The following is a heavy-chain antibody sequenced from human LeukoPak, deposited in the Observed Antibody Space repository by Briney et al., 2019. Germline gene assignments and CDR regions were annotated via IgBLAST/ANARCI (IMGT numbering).Heavy chain of an antibody. J-gene: IGHJ4*02. D-gene: IGHD3-10*01. CDR3: ARFSRAYYYGSGSYYTDGDGGTN. CDR1: GGSISSGGYY. Sequence: SETLSLTCTVSGGSISSGGYYWSWIRQPPGKGLEWIGYIYHSGSTYYNPSLKSRVTISVDRSKNQFSLKLSSVTAADTAVYYCARFSRAYYYGSGSYYTDGDGGTNWGQGTLVTVSS. V-gene: IGHV4-30-2*01. CDR2: IYHSGST.